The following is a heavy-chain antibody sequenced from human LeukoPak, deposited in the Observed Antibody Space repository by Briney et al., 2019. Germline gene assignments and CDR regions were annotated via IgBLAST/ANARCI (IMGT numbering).Heavy chain of an antibody. V-gene: IGHV3-30*02. CDR1: GFTFSNYG. J-gene: IGHJ3*02. Sequence: PGGSLRLSCAASGFTFSNYGMHWVRQPPGKGLEWVAFIRYDGGIKHYADSVKGRFTISRDNSKNTLYLQMNSLRAEDTAVYYCAKVFSSGWFDLGKRNDAFDIWGQGTMVTVSS. CDR2: IRYDGGIK. CDR3: AKVFSSGWFDLGKRNDAFDI. D-gene: IGHD6-19*01.